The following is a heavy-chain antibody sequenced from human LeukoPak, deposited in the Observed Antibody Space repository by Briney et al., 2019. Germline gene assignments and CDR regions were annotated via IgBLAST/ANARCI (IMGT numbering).Heavy chain of an antibody. J-gene: IGHJ5*02. CDR3: ARTVRGFGWFDP. CDR2: IRYDGSNK. CDR1: GFTFSIYA. V-gene: IGHV3-33*08. Sequence: GGSLRLSCAASGFTFSIYAMSWVRQAPGKGLEWVAFIRYDGSNKYYADSVKGRFTISRDNSKNSLYLQMNSLRAEDTAVYYCARTVRGFGWFDPWGQGTLVTVSS. D-gene: IGHD3-10*01.